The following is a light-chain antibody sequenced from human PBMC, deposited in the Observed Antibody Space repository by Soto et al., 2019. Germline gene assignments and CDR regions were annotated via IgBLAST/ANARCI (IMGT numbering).Light chain of an antibody. J-gene: IGKJ3*01. V-gene: IGKV1-9*01. CDR3: QQLNFFPPLFP. CDR1: QGIRSY. CDR2: GAS. Sequence: DIQLTQSPFFLSASVGDRVTITCRASQGIRSYLAWYQQRPGKAPELLIYGASTLRTGVASRFSGSGSGTGINLTIHGPEPEEFATYFWQQLNFFPPLFPFGPGTKVDIK.